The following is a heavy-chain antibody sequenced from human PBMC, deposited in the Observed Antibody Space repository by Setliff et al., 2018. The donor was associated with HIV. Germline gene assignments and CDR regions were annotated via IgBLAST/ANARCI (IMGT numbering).Heavy chain of an antibody. CDR3: ARPVSKNFYGMDV. V-gene: IGHV4-59*11. CDR1: GDFISSHY. J-gene: IGHJ6*02. Sequence: ASETLSLTCTVSGDFISSHYWSWIRQPPGKGLEWIGTLYFSGSASYNSSLKSRVTISGDTSKNQFSLNLTSVTAADTAVYYCARPVSKNFYGMDVWGLGTTVTVSS. CDR2: LYFSGSA.